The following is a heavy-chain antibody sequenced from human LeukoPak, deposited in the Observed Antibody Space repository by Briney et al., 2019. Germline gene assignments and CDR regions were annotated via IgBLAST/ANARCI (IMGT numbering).Heavy chain of an antibody. CDR2: IYSGGSK. CDR1: GFTVSSNY. D-gene: IGHD4-11*01. J-gene: IGHJ5*02. CDR3: ARARGDYIASWFDP. V-gene: IGHV3-66*02. Sequence: GGSLRLSCAASGFTVSSNYMSWVRQAPGKGLEWVSVIYSGGSKYYADSVKGRFTISRDNSKNKLYLQMNSLRAEDTAVYYCARARGDYIASWFDPWGQGTLVTASS.